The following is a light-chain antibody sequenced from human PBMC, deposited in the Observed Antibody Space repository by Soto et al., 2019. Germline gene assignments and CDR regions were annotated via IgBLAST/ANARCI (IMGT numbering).Light chain of an antibody. Sequence: EIVLTQSPGILSLSPGERATLSCRASQSVSSSYLAWYQQKPGQAPGLLIYGASNRATGIPDRFSASGSKTNFPLTISRLEPEDFAVYYCQQYGSSPPYTFGQGTKLEIK. V-gene: IGKV3-20*01. CDR1: QSVSSSY. CDR2: GAS. J-gene: IGKJ2*01. CDR3: QQYGSSPPYT.